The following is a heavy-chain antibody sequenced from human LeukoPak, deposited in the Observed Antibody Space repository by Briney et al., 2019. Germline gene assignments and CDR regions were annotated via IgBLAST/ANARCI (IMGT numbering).Heavy chain of an antibody. Sequence: SVKVSCKASEGTFSSYAISWVRQAPGQGLEWMGRIIPILGIANYAQKFQGRVTITADKSTSTAYMELSSLRSEDTAVYYCASRGVVVPAALYYYGMDVWGQGTTVTVSS. CDR2: IIPILGIA. D-gene: IGHD2-2*01. CDR1: EGTFSSYA. V-gene: IGHV1-69*04. J-gene: IGHJ6*02. CDR3: ASRGVVVPAALYYYGMDV.